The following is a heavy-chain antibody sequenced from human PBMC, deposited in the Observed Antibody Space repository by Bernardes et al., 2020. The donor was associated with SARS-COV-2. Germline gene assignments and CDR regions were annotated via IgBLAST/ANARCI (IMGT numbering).Heavy chain of an antibody. CDR3: ARIYTGALHD. J-gene: IGHJ4*02. CDR1: GYTFNTYD. V-gene: IGHV1-8*01. Sequence: ASVKVSCKASGYTFNTYDITWVRRAAGQGLEWMGRMGPNNGATDYAQKFQGRVNMTRDSSITTAYMELGNLTSDDTAVYYCARIYTGALHDWGQGTLLTVSS. D-gene: IGHD3-16*01. CDR2: MGPNNGAT.